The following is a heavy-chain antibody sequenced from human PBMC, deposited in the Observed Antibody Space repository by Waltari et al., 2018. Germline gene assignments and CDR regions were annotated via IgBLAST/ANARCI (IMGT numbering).Heavy chain of an antibody. D-gene: IGHD6-6*01. CDR2: INHRGST. CDR1: GGSFSGYY. Sequence: QVQLQQWGAGLLKPSETLSLTCAVYGGSFSGYYWSWIRQPPGKGLEWIGEINHRGSTSDYPSLKSRVTIAVDPSKIQFSLKLSSVTAADTAVYYCARGRSGGQLVALRVSYYYGMDVWGQGTTVTVSS. CDR3: ARGRSGGQLVALRVSYYYGMDV. J-gene: IGHJ6*02. V-gene: IGHV4-34*01.